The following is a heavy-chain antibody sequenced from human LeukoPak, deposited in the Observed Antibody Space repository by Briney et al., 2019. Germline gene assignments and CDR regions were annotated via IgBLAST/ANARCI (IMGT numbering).Heavy chain of an antibody. D-gene: IGHD3-16*01. CDR3: ARDLSSPLGARRGGSDY. V-gene: IGHV3-48*02. CDR2: ISSSSITI. J-gene: IGHJ4*02. CDR1: GFTFSAYS. Sequence: PGGSLRLSCAASGFTFSAYSMNWVRQAPGKGLEWVSYISSSSITIYHADSVKGRFTISRDNAKNSLYLQMNSLRDEDTAMYYCARDLSSPLGARRGGSDYWGQGTLVTVSS.